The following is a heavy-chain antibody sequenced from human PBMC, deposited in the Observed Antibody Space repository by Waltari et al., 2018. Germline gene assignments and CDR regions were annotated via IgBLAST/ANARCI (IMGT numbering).Heavy chain of an antibody. J-gene: IGHJ4*02. V-gene: IGHV4-38-2*01. D-gene: IGHD7-27*01. Sequence: QVQLQESGPGLVKPSETLSLTCAVSGYSISSGYYWGWIRQPPGKGLEWIGSMYHSGCTYYNPSRKSRVTISVDTSKNQFSLKLSSVTAADTAMYYCARSQLGARPFDYWGQGTLVTVSS. CDR1: GYSISSGYY. CDR3: ARSQLGARPFDY. CDR2: MYHSGCT.